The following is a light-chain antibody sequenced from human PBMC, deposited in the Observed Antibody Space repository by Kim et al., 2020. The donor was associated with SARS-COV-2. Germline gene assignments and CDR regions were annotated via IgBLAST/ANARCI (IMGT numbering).Light chain of an antibody. CDR2: DAS. Sequence: DIQMTQSPTSLSASVGDRVTITCRASQRISNYLNWYQQKPGKAPRLLIYDASSLQSGVPSRFSGSGSGTDFILTISSLQPEDFVSYYCQQSYTIPRTFGPGTKLEI. CDR1: QRISNY. V-gene: IGKV1-39*01. CDR3: QQSYTIPRT. J-gene: IGKJ2*01.